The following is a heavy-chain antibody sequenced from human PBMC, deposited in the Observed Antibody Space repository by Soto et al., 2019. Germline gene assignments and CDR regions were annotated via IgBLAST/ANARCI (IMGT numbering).Heavy chain of an antibody. CDR1: GFTFRNHG. V-gene: IGHV3-33*01. J-gene: IGHJ5*02. Sequence: QVQLVESGGGLVQPERSLRLSCAASGFTFRNHGMHWVRQAPGKGLEWVAVIWYDESHEFYADSVKGRFSISRDNAKNTLYLQMNSLRAEDTAMYYCAGDRSEFARWFDRWGQGTLVTVSS. CDR2: IWYDESHE. CDR3: AGDRSEFARWFDR. D-gene: IGHD2-21*01.